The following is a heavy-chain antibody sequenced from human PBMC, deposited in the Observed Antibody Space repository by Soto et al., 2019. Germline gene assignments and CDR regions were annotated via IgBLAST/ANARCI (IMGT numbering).Heavy chain of an antibody. D-gene: IGHD2-8*01. V-gene: IGHV3-21*01. J-gene: IGHJ6*02. CDR3: ARDVASLMVYARVPTYGMDV. CDR2: ISSSSSYI. Sequence: KPGGSLRLSCAASGFTFSSYSMNWVRQAPGKGLEWVSSISSSSSYIYYADSVKGRFTISRDNAKNSLYLQMNSLRAEDTAVYYCARDVASLMVYARVPTYGMDVWGQGTTVTVSS. CDR1: GFTFSSYS.